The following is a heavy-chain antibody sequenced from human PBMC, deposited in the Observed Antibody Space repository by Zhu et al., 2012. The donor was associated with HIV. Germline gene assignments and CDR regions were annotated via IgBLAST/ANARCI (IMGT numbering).Heavy chain of an antibody. J-gene: IGHJ6*03. V-gene: IGHV4-59*01. D-gene: IGHD3-16*01. CDR1: GGSISSYY. Sequence: QVQLQESGPGLVKPSETLSLTCTVSGGSISSYYWNWIRQPPGKGLEWVGYIYYIGSTNYNPSLKSRVTISVDTSKNQFSLKLSSVTAADTAVYYCARAPYVWGSCGGGPYYYYMDVWGKGPRSPSP. CDR2: IYYIGST. CDR3: ARAPYVWGSCGGGPYYYYMDV.